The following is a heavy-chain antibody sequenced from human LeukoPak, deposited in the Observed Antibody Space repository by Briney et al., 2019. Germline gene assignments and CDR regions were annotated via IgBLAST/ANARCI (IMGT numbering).Heavy chain of an antibody. CDR3: AKDFAVVTAIPHYYFDY. D-gene: IGHD2-21*02. Sequence: GGSLRLSCAASGFTFSSYGMHWVRQAPGKGLEWVAVISYDGSNKYYADSVKGRFTISRDNSKNTLYLQMNSLRAEDTAVYYCAKDFAVVTAIPHYYFDYWGQGTLVTVSS. CDR1: GFTFSSYG. V-gene: IGHV3-30*18. CDR2: ISYDGSNK. J-gene: IGHJ4*02.